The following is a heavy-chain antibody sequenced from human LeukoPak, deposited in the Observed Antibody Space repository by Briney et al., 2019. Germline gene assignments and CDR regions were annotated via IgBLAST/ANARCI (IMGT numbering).Heavy chain of an antibody. Sequence: VASVKVSCKASGYTFTDYYIHCLRQAPGQGPEWMGCIDPKGGGTHYAQKFQGRVTMTRDTSISTVYMEVGSLRSDDTAVYYCARGPSSGAFDYWGQGTLVTVSS. V-gene: IGHV1-2*02. CDR1: GYTFTDYY. J-gene: IGHJ4*02. CDR2: IDPKGGGT. CDR3: ARGPSSGAFDY. D-gene: IGHD1-26*01.